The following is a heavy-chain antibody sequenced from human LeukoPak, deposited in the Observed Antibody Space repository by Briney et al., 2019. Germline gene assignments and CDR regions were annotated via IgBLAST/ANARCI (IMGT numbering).Heavy chain of an antibody. CDR2: IYSGGST. D-gene: IGHD5-24*01. Sequence: PGGSLRLSCAASGFTVSSNYMSWVRQAPGKGLEWVSVIYSGGSTYYADSVKGRFTISRDNSKNTLYLQMNSLRAEDTAVYYCARGRDGYSTQPFDYWGQGTLVTVSS. V-gene: IGHV3-66*01. J-gene: IGHJ4*02. CDR3: ARGRDGYSTQPFDY. CDR1: GFTVSSNY.